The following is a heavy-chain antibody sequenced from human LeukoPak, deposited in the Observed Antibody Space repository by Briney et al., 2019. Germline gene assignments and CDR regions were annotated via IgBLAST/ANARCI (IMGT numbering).Heavy chain of an antibody. J-gene: IGHJ4*02. V-gene: IGHV5-51*01. CDR3: ARRGSPVEFYYFDY. D-gene: IGHD4-23*01. CDR2: IYPDDSDT. CDR1: GYSFTSYW. Sequence: GESLKISCKGSGYSFTSYWIGWVRQMPGKGLEWMGIIYPDDSDTKYSPSFRGQVTISADKSISTAYLQWSSLKASDTAMYYCARRGSPVEFYYFDYWGQGTLVTVSS.